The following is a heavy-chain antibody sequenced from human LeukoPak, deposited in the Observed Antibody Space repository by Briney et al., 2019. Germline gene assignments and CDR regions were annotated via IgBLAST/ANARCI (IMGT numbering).Heavy chain of an antibody. CDR2: ISSSGSTI. J-gene: IGHJ4*02. CDR3: AMDAGGFYFDY. D-gene: IGHD1-26*01. V-gene: IGHV3-48*03. CDR1: GFTFSSYE. Sequence: GGSLRLSCAASGFTFSSYEMNWVRQAPGKGLEWVSYISSSGSTIYYADSVKGRFTISRDNAKNSLYLQMNSLRAEDTAIYYCAMDAGGFYFDYWGQGTLVTVSS.